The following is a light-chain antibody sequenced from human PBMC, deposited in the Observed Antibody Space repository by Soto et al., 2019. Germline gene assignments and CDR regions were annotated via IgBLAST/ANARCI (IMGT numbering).Light chain of an antibody. J-gene: IGKJ4*01. CDR3: QQLNDFPPT. CDR1: QDISSF. CDR2: AAS. V-gene: IGKV1-9*01. Sequence: IQLTQSPSSLSASVGDRVTITCRASQDISSFLAWYQHRPGESPTLLISAASTLQGGVPSRFRGSGSGTDFTLIISSLQPEYFATYFCQQLNDFPPTFGGGTKVEI.